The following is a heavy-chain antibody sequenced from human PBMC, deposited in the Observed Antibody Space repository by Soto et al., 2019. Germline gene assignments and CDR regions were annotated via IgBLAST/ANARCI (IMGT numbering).Heavy chain of an antibody. J-gene: IGHJ4*02. CDR3: ATTEYVDTAKKPYYFDY. D-gene: IGHD5-18*01. CDR1: GGSISSGDYY. CDR2: IYYSGST. V-gene: IGHV4-30-4*01. Sequence: PSETLSLTCTVSGGSISSGDYYWSWIRQPPGKGLEWIGYIYYSGSTYYNPSLKSRVTISVDTSKNQFSLKLSSVTAADTAVYYCATTEYVDTAKKPYYFDYWGQGTLVTVSS.